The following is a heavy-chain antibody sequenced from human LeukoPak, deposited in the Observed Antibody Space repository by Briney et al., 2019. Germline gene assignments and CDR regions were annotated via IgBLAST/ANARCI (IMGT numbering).Heavy chain of an antibody. Sequence: ASVKVSCKASGGTFSSYAISWVRQAPGQGLEWMGGIIPIFGTANYAQKFQGRVTITTDESTSTAYMELSSLRSEDTAVYYCARDHDYCSSTSCCYWFDPWGQGTLVNVSS. CDR2: IIPIFGTA. J-gene: IGHJ5*02. V-gene: IGHV1-69*05. D-gene: IGHD2-2*01. CDR3: ARDHDYCSSTSCCYWFDP. CDR1: GGTFSSYA.